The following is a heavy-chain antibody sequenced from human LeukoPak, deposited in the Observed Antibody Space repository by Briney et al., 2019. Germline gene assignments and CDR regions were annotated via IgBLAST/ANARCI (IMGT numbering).Heavy chain of an antibody. J-gene: IGHJ4*02. Sequence: GASVKVSCKASGYTFTGYYMHWVRQAPGQGLEWMGWINPNSGGTNYAQKFQGWVTMTRDTSISTAYMELSRLRSDDTAVYYCARSIAAAPRPDYWGQGTLVTVSS. CDR3: ARSIAAAPRPDY. D-gene: IGHD6-13*01. CDR1: GYTFTGYY. CDR2: INPNSGGT. V-gene: IGHV1-2*04.